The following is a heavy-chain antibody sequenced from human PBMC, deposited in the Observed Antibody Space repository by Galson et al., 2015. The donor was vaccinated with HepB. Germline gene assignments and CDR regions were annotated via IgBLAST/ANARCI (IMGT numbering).Heavy chain of an antibody. J-gene: IGHJ3*02. CDR3: AREGGVPFAFDI. V-gene: IGHV3-11*01. CDR2: ISSSGSIL. Sequence: SLRLSCAASGFTFSDYYMTWIRQAPGKGLEWVSYISSSGSILYYADSVKGRFTISRDNAKNSLYLQMNSLTAEDTAVYYCAREGGVPFAFDIWGQGTMVTVSS. CDR1: GFTFSDYY. D-gene: IGHD2-8*01.